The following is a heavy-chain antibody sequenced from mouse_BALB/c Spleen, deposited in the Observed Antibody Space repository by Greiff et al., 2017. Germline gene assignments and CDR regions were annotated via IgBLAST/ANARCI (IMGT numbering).Heavy chain of an antibody. CDR2: ISSGSSTI. Sequence: EVQLVESGGGLVQPGGSRKLSCAASGFTFSSFGMHWVRQAPEKGLEWVAYISSGSSTIYYADTVKGRFTISRDNPKNTLFLQMTSLRSEDTAMYYCASTVVDAMDYWGQGTSVTVSS. D-gene: IGHD1-1*01. J-gene: IGHJ4*01. CDR1: GFTFSSFG. V-gene: IGHV5-17*02. CDR3: ASTVVDAMDY.